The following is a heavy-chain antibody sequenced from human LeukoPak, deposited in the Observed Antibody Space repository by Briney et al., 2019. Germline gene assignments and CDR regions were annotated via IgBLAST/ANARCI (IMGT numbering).Heavy chain of an antibody. V-gene: IGHV3-30*18. CDR1: GFTFSSYG. Sequence: GGSLRLSCAASGFTFSSYGVHWVRQAPGKGLEWVAIISHDGTNKYYGDSVKGRFTVSRDNSRNTLYLQMNSLRAEDTAVYYCAKTSTVTTPNDYWGQGTLVTVSS. D-gene: IGHD4-17*01. J-gene: IGHJ4*02. CDR2: ISHDGTNK. CDR3: AKTSTVTTPNDY.